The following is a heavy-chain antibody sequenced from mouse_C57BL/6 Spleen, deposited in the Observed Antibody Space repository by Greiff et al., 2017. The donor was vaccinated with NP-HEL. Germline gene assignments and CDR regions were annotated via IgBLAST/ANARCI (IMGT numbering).Heavy chain of an antibody. D-gene: IGHD2-2*01. CDR3: ARDREGLRRHWYFDV. CDR2: ISDGGSYT. Sequence: EVQLVESGGGLVKPGGSLKLSCAASGFTFSSYAMSWVRQTPEKRLEWVATISDGGSYTYYPDNVKGRFTISRDNAKNNLYLQMSHLKSEDTAMYYCARDREGLRRHWYFDVWGTGTTVTVSS. CDR1: GFTFSSYA. V-gene: IGHV5-4*01. J-gene: IGHJ1*03.